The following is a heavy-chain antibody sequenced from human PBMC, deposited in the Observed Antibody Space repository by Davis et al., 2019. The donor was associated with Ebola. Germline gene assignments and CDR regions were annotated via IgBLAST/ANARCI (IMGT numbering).Heavy chain of an antibody. Sequence: GESLKISCAASGFILSGSSLHWVRQASGKGLEWVGRIRSKANSYATAYAASVKGRFTISRDDSKNTAYLQMNSLKTEDTAVYYCASTGVAAAAGTDYWGQGTLVTVSS. J-gene: IGHJ4*02. D-gene: IGHD6-13*01. V-gene: IGHV3-73*01. CDR1: GFILSGSS. CDR3: ASTGVAAAAGTDY. CDR2: IRSKANSYAT.